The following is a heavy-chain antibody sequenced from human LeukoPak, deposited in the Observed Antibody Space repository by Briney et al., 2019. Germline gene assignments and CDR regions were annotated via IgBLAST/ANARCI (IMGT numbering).Heavy chain of an antibody. V-gene: IGHV3-21*04. CDR2: ISSSSSYI. Sequence: KPGGSLRLSCAASGFTFSSYSMNWVRQAPGKGLEWVSSISSSSSYIYYADSVKGRFTISRDNAKNSLYLQMNSLRAEDTAVYYCAKGPKRYNILTGYFVIETAFDIWGQGTMVTVSS. CDR1: GFTFSSYS. D-gene: IGHD3-9*01. CDR3: AKGPKRYNILTGYFVIETAFDI. J-gene: IGHJ3*02.